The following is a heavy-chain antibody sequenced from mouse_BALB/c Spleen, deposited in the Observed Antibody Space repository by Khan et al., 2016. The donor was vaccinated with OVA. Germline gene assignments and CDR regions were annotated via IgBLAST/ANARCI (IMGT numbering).Heavy chain of an antibody. J-gene: IGHJ4*01. CDR3: ARSNSYGNGRYALDY. CDR2: IRPDSGNP. Sequence: QVQLQQPGDDLVRPGASVKLSCKASGYTFTSSWINWAKQRPGQGLEWVGQIRPDSGNPYYKEIFKGKATLTLDTSSTTAYVQLSSLSSEDSAVYFSARSNSYGNGRYALDYWGQGTSVTVSS. CDR1: GYTFTSSW. D-gene: IGHD1-1*01. V-gene: IGHV1S130*01.